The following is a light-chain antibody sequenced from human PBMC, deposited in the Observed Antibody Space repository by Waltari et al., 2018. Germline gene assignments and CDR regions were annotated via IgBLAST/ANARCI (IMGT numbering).Light chain of an antibody. V-gene: IGLV2-14*03. J-gene: IGLJ2*01. Sequence: QSALTQPASVSGSPGPSITISCSRTSSDVVGYASFSWSQQHPGKAPKLLIYDVSNRPSGVSNRFSGSKSDNTASLTISGLQAEDVADYYCSSYTSRSTLGIFGGGTKLTVL. CDR2: DVS. CDR3: SSYTSRSTLGI. CDR1: SSDVVGYAS.